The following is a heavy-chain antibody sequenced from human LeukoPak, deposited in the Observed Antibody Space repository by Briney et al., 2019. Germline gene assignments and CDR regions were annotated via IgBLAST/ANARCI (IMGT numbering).Heavy chain of an antibody. CDR2: INPNSGGT. J-gene: IGHJ2*01. CDR3: ARPLTTSGWYFDL. Sequence: ASVKVSCKASGYTFTGFYIHWVRQAPGQGLEWMGWINPNSGGTNYAQKFQGRVTMTRDTSISTAYMELSSLRSADTAIYYCARPLTTSGWYFDLWGRGTLVTVSS. CDR1: GYTFTGFY. D-gene: IGHD1-14*01. V-gene: IGHV1-2*02.